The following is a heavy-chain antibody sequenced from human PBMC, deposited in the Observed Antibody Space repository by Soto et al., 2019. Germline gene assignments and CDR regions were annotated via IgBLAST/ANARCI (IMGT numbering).Heavy chain of an antibody. J-gene: IGHJ6*02. Sequence: QTLSLTCAISGDSVSSNSAAWNWIRQSPSRGLEWPGRTYYRSKWYDDYAVSVKSRITINPDTSKNQFSLQLNSVTPEDTAVYYCARDDILTGYPIDYYYGMDVWGQGTTVTVSS. V-gene: IGHV6-1*01. CDR3: ARDDILTGYPIDYYYGMDV. D-gene: IGHD3-9*01. CDR1: GDSVSSNSAA. CDR2: TYYRSKWYD.